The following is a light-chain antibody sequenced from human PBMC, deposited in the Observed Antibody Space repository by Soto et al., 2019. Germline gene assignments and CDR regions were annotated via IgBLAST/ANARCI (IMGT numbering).Light chain of an antibody. CDR2: DVT. CDR3: TSYTASSPYLV. CDR1: SSDVGGYNY. Sequence: QSALTQPASVSGSPGQSITISCTGTSSDVGGYNYVSWYQHHPGKAPKLMIYDVTNWPSGVSNRFSGSKSGNTASLTISGLQAEDEADYYCTSYTASSPYLVFGGGTKLTVL. J-gene: IGLJ3*02. V-gene: IGLV2-14*03.